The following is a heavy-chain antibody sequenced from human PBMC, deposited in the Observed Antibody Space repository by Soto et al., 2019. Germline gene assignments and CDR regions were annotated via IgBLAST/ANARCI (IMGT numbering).Heavy chain of an antibody. Sequence: ASVKVSCKASGYTSTGYYMHWVRQAPGQGLEWMGWINPNSGGTNYAQKFQGRVTMTRDTSISTAYMELSRLRSDDTAVYYCAREHGEDYYYYYGMDVWGQGTTVTVSS. V-gene: IGHV1-2*02. D-gene: IGHD4-17*01. CDR1: GYTSTGYY. J-gene: IGHJ6*02. CDR2: INPNSGGT. CDR3: AREHGEDYYYYYGMDV.